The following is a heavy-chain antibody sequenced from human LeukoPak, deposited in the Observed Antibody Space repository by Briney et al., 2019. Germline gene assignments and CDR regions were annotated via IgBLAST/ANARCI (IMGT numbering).Heavy chain of an antibody. CDR2: IYSGGTT. J-gene: IGHJ3*01. CDR1: RFTVSSNH. D-gene: IGHD4-23*01. V-gene: IGHV3-53*01. CDR3: ARDADYGGSPDAFDV. Sequence: GWSLRLSCAASRFTVSSNHMRWVRQAPGKGLKWVSIIYSGGTTYYADSVTGRFIISRDNYKNSLYLQMNSLRAEDTAVYYCARDADYGGSPDAFDVWGRGTIVTVSS.